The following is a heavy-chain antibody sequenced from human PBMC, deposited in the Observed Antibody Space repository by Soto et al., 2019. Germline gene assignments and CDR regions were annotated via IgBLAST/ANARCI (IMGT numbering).Heavy chain of an antibody. J-gene: IGHJ6*02. V-gene: IGHV1-69*13. D-gene: IGHD5-18*01. CDR3: AREGGEDTAIYYYYGMDV. CDR1: GGTFSSYA. Sequence: ASVKVSCKASGGTFSSYAISWVRQAPGQGLEWMGGIIPIFGTANYAQKFQGRVTITADESTSTAYMELSSLRSEDTAVYYCAREGGEDTAIYYYYGMDVWGQGTTVTVSS. CDR2: IIPIFGTA.